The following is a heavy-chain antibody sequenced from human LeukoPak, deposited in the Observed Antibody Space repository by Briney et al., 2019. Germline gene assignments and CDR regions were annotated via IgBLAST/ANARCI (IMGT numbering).Heavy chain of an antibody. Sequence: GGSLRLSCAASGFTLSSYKMNWVRQAPGKGLEWVSYISSSGSTIYYADSVKGRFIISRDNAKNSLYLQMNGLGAEDTAVYYCAELGITMIGGVWGKGTMVTISS. CDR2: ISSSGSTI. J-gene: IGHJ6*04. CDR3: AELGITMIGGV. CDR1: GFTLSSYK. D-gene: IGHD3-10*02. V-gene: IGHV3-48*03.